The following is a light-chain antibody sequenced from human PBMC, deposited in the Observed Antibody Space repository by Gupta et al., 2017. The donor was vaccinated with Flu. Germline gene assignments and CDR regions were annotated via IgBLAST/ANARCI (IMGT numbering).Light chain of an antibody. CDR3: AAWDNSLSGHWV. J-gene: IGLJ3*02. CDR1: SNIGSNY. V-gene: IGLV1-47*01. CDR2: RDN. Sequence: SNIGSNYIYWYQQIPGTAPKLLIYRDNQRPSGVPDRFSGSKSGTSASLAISGLRSEDEADYYCAAWDNSLSGHWVFGGGTKLTVL.